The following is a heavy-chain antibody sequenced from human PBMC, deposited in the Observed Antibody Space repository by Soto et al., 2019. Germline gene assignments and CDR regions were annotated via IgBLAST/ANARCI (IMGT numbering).Heavy chain of an antibody. CDR1: GDSSNSDNYY. V-gene: IGHV4-39*01. Sequence: LQLQESGPGLVKPSATLSLTCSVSGDSSNSDNYYWGWIRQPPGTGLEWFGSTYYRGNTHYNPALKTRVTRSLDKAKRQSYLKLNSVTAADSAVYFCARLEGLATTSYYFDYWGQGTLVTVSS. D-gene: IGHD3-9*01. CDR2: TYYRGNT. CDR3: ARLEGLATTSYYFDY. J-gene: IGHJ4*02.